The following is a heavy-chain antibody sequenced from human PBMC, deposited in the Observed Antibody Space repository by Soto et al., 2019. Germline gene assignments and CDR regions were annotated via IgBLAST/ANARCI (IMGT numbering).Heavy chain of an antibody. V-gene: IGHV4-30-2*01. J-gene: IGHJ5*02. CDR1: GGSISSGGYS. CDR3: ARAAAYSSSYLYP. D-gene: IGHD6-6*01. CDR2: IYHSGST. Sequence: SETLSLTCAVSGGSISSGGYSWSWIRQPPGKGLEWIGYIYHSGSTYYNPSLKSRVTISVDRSKSQFSLKLSSVTAADTAVYYCARAAAYSSSYLYPWGQGTLVTVSS.